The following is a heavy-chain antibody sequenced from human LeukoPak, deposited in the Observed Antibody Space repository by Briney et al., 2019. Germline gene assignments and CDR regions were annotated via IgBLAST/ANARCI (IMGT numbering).Heavy chain of an antibody. CDR2: IYYSGST. J-gene: IGHJ6*02. CDR3: ARGSFGVVYGMDV. Sequence: SQTLSLTCSVSGGSISSGGYYWSWIRQHPGKGLEWSGYIYYSGSTYYNPSLKSRVTISVDTSKNQFSLKLSSVTAADTAVYYCARGSFGVVYGMDVWGQGTTVTVSS. D-gene: IGHD3-3*01. V-gene: IGHV4-31*03. CDR1: GGSISSGGYY.